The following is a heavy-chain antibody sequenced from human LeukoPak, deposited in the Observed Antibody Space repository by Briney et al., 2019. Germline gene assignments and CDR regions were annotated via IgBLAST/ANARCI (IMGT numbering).Heavy chain of an antibody. D-gene: IGHD3-10*01. Sequence: GGSLRLSCEASGFTFNTYSMNWARQAPGEGLEWVSSIDSSGGYMFYADSVKGRFTISRDNAKNSLYLQMNSLRAEDTAVYYCARGPFGELQTSFDYWGQGTLVTVSS. V-gene: IGHV3-21*01. CDR2: IDSSGGYM. J-gene: IGHJ4*02. CDR3: ARGPFGELQTSFDY. CDR1: GFTFNTYS.